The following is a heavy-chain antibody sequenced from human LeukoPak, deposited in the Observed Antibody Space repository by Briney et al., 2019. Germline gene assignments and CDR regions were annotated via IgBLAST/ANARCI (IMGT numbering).Heavy chain of an antibody. D-gene: IGHD3-16*02. CDR1: GFTVSSNY. V-gene: IGHV3-53*01. CDR2: IYSGGST. Sequence: PGGSLRLSCAASGFTVSSNYMSWVRQAPGKGLEWVSVIYSGGSTYYADSVKDRFTISRDNSKNTLYLQMNRLRAEDTAVYYCARDSVYSHWGQGTLVTVSP. J-gene: IGHJ4*02. CDR3: ARDSVYSH.